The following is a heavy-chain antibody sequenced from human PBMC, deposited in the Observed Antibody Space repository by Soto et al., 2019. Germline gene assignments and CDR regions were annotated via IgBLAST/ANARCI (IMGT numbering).Heavy chain of an antibody. CDR3: GRKGVAFDY. J-gene: IGHJ4*02. Sequence: PRGSLRLSCAAYGFTFSRYSMNWVRQAPGKGLEWISYISTTSSSIYYADSVKGRFTISRDNAKNSLFLQMNSLRDEDTAVYYCGRKGVAFDYWGPGALVTGFS. CDR1: GFTFSRYS. D-gene: IGHD3-3*01. CDR2: ISTTSSSI. V-gene: IGHV3-48*02.